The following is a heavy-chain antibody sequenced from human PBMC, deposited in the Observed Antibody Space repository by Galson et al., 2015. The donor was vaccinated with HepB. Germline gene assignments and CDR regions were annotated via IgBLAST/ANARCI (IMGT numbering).Heavy chain of an antibody. CDR2: ISSSGSTI. Sequence: LRLSCAASGFTFSSYEMNWVRQAPGKGLEWVSYISSSGSTIYYADSVKGRFTMSRDNAKKSLYLQMNSLRAEDTAVYYCARGLYGSGSYWGYWGQGTLVTVSS. D-gene: IGHD3-10*01. V-gene: IGHV3-48*03. J-gene: IGHJ4*02. CDR3: ARGLYGSGSYWGY. CDR1: GFTFSSYE.